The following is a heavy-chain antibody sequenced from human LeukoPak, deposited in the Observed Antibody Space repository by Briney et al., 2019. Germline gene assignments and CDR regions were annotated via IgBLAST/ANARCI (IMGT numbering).Heavy chain of an antibody. CDR2: ISYDGSNK. CDR1: GFTFSSYG. J-gene: IGHJ4*02. D-gene: IGHD3-22*01. CDR3: AKGGQPPGFSGYYEQRKGGFDY. Sequence: GGSLRLSFAASGFTFSSYGMHWVRQAPGKGLEWVAVISYDGSNKYYADSVKGRFTISRDNSKNTLYLQMNSLRAEDTAVYYCAKGGQPPGFSGYYEQRKGGFDYWGQGTLVTVSS. V-gene: IGHV3-30*18.